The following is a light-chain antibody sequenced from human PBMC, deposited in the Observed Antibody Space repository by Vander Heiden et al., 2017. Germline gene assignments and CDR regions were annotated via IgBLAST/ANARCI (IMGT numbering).Light chain of an antibody. CDR2: EVS. CDR3: SSYTSSSTPYV. CDR1: SSDVGGYNY. Sequence: QSALTQPASVSGSPGPSITTSCTGTSSDVGGYNYVSWYQQHPGKAPKLMIYEVSNRPSGVSNRFSGSKSGNTASLTISGLQAEDEADYYCSSYTSSSTPYVFGTGTKVTVL. J-gene: IGLJ1*01. V-gene: IGLV2-14*01.